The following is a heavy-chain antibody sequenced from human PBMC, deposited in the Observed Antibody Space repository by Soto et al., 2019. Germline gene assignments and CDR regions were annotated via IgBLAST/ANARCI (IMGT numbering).Heavy chain of an antibody. Sequence: ASVKVSCKVSGYTLTELSMHWVRQAPGKGLEWMGGFDPEDGETIYAQKFQGRVTMTEDTSTDTAYMELSSLRSEDTAMYYCATDSWAAAGSSLRTYGMDVWGQGTTVTVSS. J-gene: IGHJ6*02. CDR2: FDPEDGET. V-gene: IGHV1-24*01. CDR3: ATDSWAAAGSSLRTYGMDV. CDR1: GYTLTELS. D-gene: IGHD6-13*01.